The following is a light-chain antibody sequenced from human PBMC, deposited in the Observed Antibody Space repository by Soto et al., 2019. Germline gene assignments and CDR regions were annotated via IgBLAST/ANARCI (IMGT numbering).Light chain of an antibody. CDR3: QQYNSYWT. Sequence: DIQMTQSPSTLSASVGDRVTMTCRASQSISSWLAWYQQKPGKAPKLLIYKASSLESGVPSRFSGSGSGTEFPLTISSLQPDDFATYYCQQYNSYWTFGQGTKVEIK. V-gene: IGKV1-5*03. J-gene: IGKJ1*01. CDR1: QSISSW. CDR2: KAS.